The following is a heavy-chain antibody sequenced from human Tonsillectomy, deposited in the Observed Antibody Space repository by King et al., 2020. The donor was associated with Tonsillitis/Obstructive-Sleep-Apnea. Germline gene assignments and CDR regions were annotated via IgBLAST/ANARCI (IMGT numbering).Heavy chain of an antibody. J-gene: IGHJ4*02. D-gene: IGHD3-9*01. CDR2: ISSGDSVK. Sequence: VQLVESGGGLVKPGGSLRLSCAASGFTFSDYYMSWIRQAPGKGLEWVSYISSGDSVKYYADSVKGRCTISRDNAKNSLYLQMNSLRAEDTAVYYCARTRTYYDVLTGYPPSHFDYWGQGTLVTVSS. CDR3: ARTRTYYDVLTGYPPSHFDY. CDR1: GFTFSDYY. V-gene: IGHV3-11*01.